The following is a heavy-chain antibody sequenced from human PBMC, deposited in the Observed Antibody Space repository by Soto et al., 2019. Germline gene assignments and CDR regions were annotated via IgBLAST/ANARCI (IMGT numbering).Heavy chain of an antibody. V-gene: IGHV1-8*01. CDR3: ARDFWSGWYYGMDV. CDR1: GYTFTRYD. D-gene: IGHD3-3*01. J-gene: IGHJ6*02. Sequence: QVQLVQSGAEVKKPGASVKVSCKASGYTFTRYDINWVRQATGQGLEWMGWMNPNSGNTGYAQKFQGRVTMTRNTSISTAYMELSSLRSEDTAVYYCARDFWSGWYYGMDVWGQGTTVTVSS. CDR2: MNPNSGNT.